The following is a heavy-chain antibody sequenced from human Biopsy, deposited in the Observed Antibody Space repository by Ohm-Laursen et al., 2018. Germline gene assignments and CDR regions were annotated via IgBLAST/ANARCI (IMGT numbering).Heavy chain of an antibody. CDR2: INHRGSA. Sequence: SETLSLTCAVNGESSSGYYWTWIRQPPGKGLEWIGEINHRGSASYNPSLKSRITVLVDTSKNQFSLKLRSVSAADTAVYFCARALDYYDPYYYYAMDVWGQGTSVTVSS. CDR1: GESSSGYY. J-gene: IGHJ6*02. CDR3: ARALDYYDPYYYYAMDV. V-gene: IGHV4-34*01. D-gene: IGHD3-16*01.